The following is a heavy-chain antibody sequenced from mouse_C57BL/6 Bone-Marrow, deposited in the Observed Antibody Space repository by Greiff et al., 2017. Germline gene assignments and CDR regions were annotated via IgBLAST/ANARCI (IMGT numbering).Heavy chain of an antibody. Sequence: QVHVKQSGAELARPGASVKLSCKASGYTFTSYGISWVKQRTGQGLEWIGEIYPRSGNTYYNEKFKGKATLTADKSSSTAYMELRSLTSEDSAVYFCARWGWERDYWGQGTTRTVSS. V-gene: IGHV1-81*01. J-gene: IGHJ2*01. CDR1: GYTFTSYG. CDR2: IYPRSGNT. D-gene: IGHD2-3*01. CDR3: ARWGWERDY.